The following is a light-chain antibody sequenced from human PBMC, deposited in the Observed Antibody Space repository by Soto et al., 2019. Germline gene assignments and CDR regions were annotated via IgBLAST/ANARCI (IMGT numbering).Light chain of an antibody. CDR2: DVS. V-gene: IGKV1-5*01. CDR3: QQYITYWT. CDR1: QSITTW. Sequence: DIQMTQSPSTVSAYVGDSVTITCRASQSITTWLAWYQQRPGKAPKLLIYDVSSLQSGVPSRFSGSGSGTEFTLTSSSLQPDDFATYYCQQYITYWTFGQGTKVDIK. J-gene: IGKJ1*01.